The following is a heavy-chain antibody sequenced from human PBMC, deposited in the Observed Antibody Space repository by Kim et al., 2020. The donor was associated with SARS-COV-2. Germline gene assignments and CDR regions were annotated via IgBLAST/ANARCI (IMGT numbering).Heavy chain of an antibody. D-gene: IGHD3-10*01. V-gene: IGHV4-39*07. CDR1: GGSITSSGDY. J-gene: IGHJ6*02. CDR3: ARDRGGEKYYYGMDV. CDR2: IYYSGST. Sequence: SETLSLTCTVSGGSITSSGDYWAWIRQPPGKGLEWIGKIYYSGSTYYNPSLKSRVTTSVDTSKDYFSLRLSSVTGADAAIYYCARDRGGEKYYYGMDVWGQETTVNVSS.